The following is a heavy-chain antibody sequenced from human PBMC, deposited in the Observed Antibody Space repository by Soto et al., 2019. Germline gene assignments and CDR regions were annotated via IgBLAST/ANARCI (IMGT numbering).Heavy chain of an antibody. D-gene: IGHD3-3*01. V-gene: IGHV2-5*01. CDR3: AHQKDGYYDFWSGYSSFDY. CDR2: IYWNDDK. J-gene: IGHJ4*02. Sequence: QITLKESGPTLVKPTQTLTLTCTFSGFSLSTSGVGVGWIRQPPGKALEWLALIYWNDDKRYSPSLKSRLTIPKDTSKNQVVLTMTNMDPVDTATYYCAHQKDGYYDFWSGYSSFDYWGQGTLVTVSS. CDR1: GFSLSTSGVG.